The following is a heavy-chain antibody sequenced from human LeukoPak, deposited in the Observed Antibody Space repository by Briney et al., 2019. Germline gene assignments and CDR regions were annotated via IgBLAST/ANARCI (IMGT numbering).Heavy chain of an antibody. J-gene: IGHJ4*02. D-gene: IGHD2-2*01. CDR3: ATARRHRPQNAVVVVPAAMWYYFDY. V-gene: IGHV1-8*01. Sequence: ASVKASCKASGYTFTSYDINWVRQATGQGLEWMGWMNPNSGNTGYAQKLQGRVTMTRNTSISTAYMELSSLRSEDTAVYYCATARRHRPQNAVVVVPAAMWYYFDYWGQGTLVTVSS. CDR2: MNPNSGNT. CDR1: GYTFTSYD.